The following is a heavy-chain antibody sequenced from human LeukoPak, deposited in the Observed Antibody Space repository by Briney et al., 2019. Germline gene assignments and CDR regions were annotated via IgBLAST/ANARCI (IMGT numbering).Heavy chain of an antibody. D-gene: IGHD2-15*01. V-gene: IGHV3-21*04. CDR1: GFTFSSYS. Sequence: GGSLRLSCAASGFTFSSYSINWVRQAPGKGLEWVSSISSSSSYIYYADSVKGRFTISRDNSKNTLYLQMNSLRAEDTAVYYCAKGMVVAAPFDYWGQGTLVTVSS. CDR2: ISSSSSYI. J-gene: IGHJ4*02. CDR3: AKGMVVAAPFDY.